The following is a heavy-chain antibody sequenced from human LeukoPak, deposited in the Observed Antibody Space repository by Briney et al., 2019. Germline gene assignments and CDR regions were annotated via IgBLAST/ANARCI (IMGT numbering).Heavy chain of an antibody. CDR1: GFTFSNYE. V-gene: IGHV3-48*03. J-gene: IGHJ4*02. CDR3: AKSNFDY. CDR2: ITSGGDII. Sequence: PGGSLRLSCAASGFTFSNYEMNWVRQAPGKGLDWVSYITSGGDIIYYADSVKGRFTISRDNSKNTLYLQMNSLRAEDTAVYYCAKSNFDYWGQGTLVTVSS.